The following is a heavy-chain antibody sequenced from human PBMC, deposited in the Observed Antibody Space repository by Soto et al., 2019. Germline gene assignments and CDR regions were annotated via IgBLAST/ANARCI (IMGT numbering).Heavy chain of an antibody. CDR3: ARVAAAGITGFDP. Sequence: ASVKVSCKASGYTFTSYGISWVLQAPGQGLEWMGWISAYNGNTNYAQKLQGRVTMTTDTSTSTAYMELRSLRSDDTAVYYCARVAAAGITGFDPWDQGTLVTVSS. J-gene: IGHJ5*02. V-gene: IGHV1-18*04. CDR2: ISAYNGNT. CDR1: GYTFTSYG. D-gene: IGHD6-13*01.